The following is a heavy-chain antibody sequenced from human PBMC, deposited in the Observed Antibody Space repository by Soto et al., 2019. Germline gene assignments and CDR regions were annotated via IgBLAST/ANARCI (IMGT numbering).Heavy chain of an antibody. CDR1: GYTFTSYG. D-gene: IGHD4-17*01. CDR2: ISPLKGRT. V-gene: IGHV1-18*04. Sequence: QVQLVQSGPDLKRPGASMKVSCKASGYTFTSYGISWVRQAPGQELEWMAWISPLKGRTQYSQKAQGRVTLSTDKSSNTAYMEMTTLRVDDTAVYYCAMDYGDRPEYFKHWGQGNLVTVS. CDR3: AMDYGDRPEYFKH. J-gene: IGHJ1*01.